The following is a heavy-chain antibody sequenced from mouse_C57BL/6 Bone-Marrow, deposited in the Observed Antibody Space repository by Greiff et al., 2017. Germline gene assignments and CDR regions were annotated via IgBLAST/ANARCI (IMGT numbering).Heavy chain of an antibody. D-gene: IGHD2-5*01. CDR1: GFNIKNTY. V-gene: IGHV14-3*01. J-gene: IGHJ4*01. CDR3: ASGSNHTRYYAMDY. CDR2: FDPANGNP. Sequence: VKLPQSVAELLRPGASVKLSCPSSGFNIKNTYMHWVTQRPEQGLCGFWRFDPANGNPKFAPPFPGKATITADTSSNTAYLQLSSLTSEDTAIYYSASGSNHTRYYAMDYWGQGTSVTVSS.